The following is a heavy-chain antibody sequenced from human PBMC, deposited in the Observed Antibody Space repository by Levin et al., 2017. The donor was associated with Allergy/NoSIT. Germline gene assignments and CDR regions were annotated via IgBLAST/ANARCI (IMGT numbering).Heavy chain of an antibody. CDR3: VKASSFSDEYYYYDYMDV. CDR2: ISSNGGST. Sequence: PGGSLRLSCSASGFTFSSYAMHWVRQAPGKGLEYVSAISSNGGSTYYADSVKGRFTISRDNSKNTLYLQMSSLRAEDTAVYYCVKASSFSDEYYYYDYMDVWGKGTTVTVSS. CDR1: GFTFSSYA. V-gene: IGHV3-64D*06. J-gene: IGHJ6*03. D-gene: IGHD6-13*01.